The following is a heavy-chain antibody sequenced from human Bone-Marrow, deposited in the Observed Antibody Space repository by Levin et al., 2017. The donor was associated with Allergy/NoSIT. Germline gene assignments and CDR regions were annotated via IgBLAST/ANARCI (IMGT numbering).Heavy chain of an antibody. CDR3: ARENVVVVAATRGSFDY. CDR2: IYTSGST. CDR1: GGSISSYY. V-gene: IGHV4-4*07. J-gene: IGHJ4*02. Sequence: SQTLSLTCTVSGGSISSYYWSWIRQPAGKGLEWIGRIYTSGSTNYNPSLKSRVTMSVDTSKNQFSLKLSSVTAADTAVYYCARENVVVVAATRGSFDYWGQGTLVTVSS. D-gene: IGHD2-15*01.